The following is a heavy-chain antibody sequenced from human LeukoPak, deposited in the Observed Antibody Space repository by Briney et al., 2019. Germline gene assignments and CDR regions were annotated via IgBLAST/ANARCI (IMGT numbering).Heavy chain of an antibody. D-gene: IGHD6-19*01. CDR3: ARDQLVAGFDY. CDR1: GFTFSSYS. J-gene: IGHJ4*02. Sequence: PGGSLRLSCAASGFTFSSYSMNWVRQAPGKGLEWVSYISSSSSTIYYADSVKGRFTISRDNAKNSLYLQMNSLRAEDTAVYYCARDQLVAGFDYWGQGTLVTVSS. CDR2: ISSSSSTI. V-gene: IGHV3-48*01.